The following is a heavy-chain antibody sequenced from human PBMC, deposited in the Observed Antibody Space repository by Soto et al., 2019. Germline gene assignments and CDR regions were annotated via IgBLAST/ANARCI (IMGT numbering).Heavy chain of an antibody. CDR1: GGSISSTNYY. CDR2: IYYSGST. D-gene: IGHD5-12*01. J-gene: IGHJ4*02. V-gene: IGHV4-39*01. Sequence: SETLSLTCTVSGGSISSTNYYWGWIRQPPGKGLEWIGSIYYSGSTYYNPSLKSRVTISVDTSNNQFSLKLSSVTAADTAVYNCARQLRGVYYFDYWGQGTLVTVSS. CDR3: ARQLRGVYYFDY.